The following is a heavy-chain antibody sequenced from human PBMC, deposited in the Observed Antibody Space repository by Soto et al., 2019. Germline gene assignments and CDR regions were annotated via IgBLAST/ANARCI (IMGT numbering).Heavy chain of an antibody. CDR2: MNPNSGDT. J-gene: IGHJ6*03. CDR1: GYRFSDYY. CDR3: ARESGGATATLGYYYFYMDV. D-gene: IGHD4-17*01. V-gene: IGHV1-2*02. Sequence: WASVKVSCKASGYRFSDYYLHWVRQAPGQRPEWMGWMNPNSGDTKYAQKFKGRVTITRDTSVRTAFMELNWLKSDDTAVYCCARESGGATATLGYYYFYMDVWGIGTTVTV.